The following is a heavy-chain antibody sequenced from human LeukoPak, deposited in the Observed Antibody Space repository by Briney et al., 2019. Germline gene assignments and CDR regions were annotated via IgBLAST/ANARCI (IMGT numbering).Heavy chain of an antibody. V-gene: IGHV4-31*03. J-gene: IGHJ5*02. CDR2: IYYSGST. CDR1: GGSISRGGYY. CDR3: ARSGWEFDP. Sequence: SETLSLTCTVSGGSISRGGYYWSWIPQHPGKGLEWIGYIYYSGSTYYNPSLKSRVTISVDTSKNQFSLKLSSVTAADTAVYYCARSGWEFDPWGQGTLVTVSS. D-gene: IGHD1-26*01.